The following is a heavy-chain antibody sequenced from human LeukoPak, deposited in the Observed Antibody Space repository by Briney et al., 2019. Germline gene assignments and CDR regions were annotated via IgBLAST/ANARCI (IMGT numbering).Heavy chain of an antibody. CDR3: ARNDSSGYFDY. D-gene: IGHD3-22*01. V-gene: IGHV4-38-2*01. CDR2: VYHSGST. Sequence: SETLSLTCDVSDYSISIGNYWGWIRQPPGKGLEWIGSVYHSGSTHYSPSLKSRFTIAVDTSKNQFSLKLSSVTAADPAVYYCARNDSSGYFDYWGQGTLVTVSS. J-gene: IGHJ4*02. CDR1: DYSISIGNY.